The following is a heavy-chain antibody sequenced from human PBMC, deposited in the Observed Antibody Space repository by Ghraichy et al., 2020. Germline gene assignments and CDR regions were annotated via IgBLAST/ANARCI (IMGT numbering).Heavy chain of an antibody. CDR2: IYYSGTT. D-gene: IGHD2-15*01. CDR3: ARRQGCSGGSCYSYYMDV. Sequence: SQTLSLTCTVSGGSISSSDYYWGWIRQPPGKGLEWIGSIYYSGTTYYKSPLKSRVTISVDTSKNQFSLKLSSVTAADTAVYYCARRQGCSGGSCYSYYMDVWGKGTTVTVSS. V-gene: IGHV4-39*01. J-gene: IGHJ6*03. CDR1: GGSISSSDYY.